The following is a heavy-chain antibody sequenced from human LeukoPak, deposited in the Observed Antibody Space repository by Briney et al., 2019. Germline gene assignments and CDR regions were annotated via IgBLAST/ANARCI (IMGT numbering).Heavy chain of an antibody. CDR2: IIPIFGTA. V-gene: IGHV1-69*05. Sequence: ASVKVSCKASGGTFSSYAISWVRQAPGQALEWMGRIIPIFGTANYAQKFQGRVTITTDESTSTAYMELSSLRSEDTAVYYCARAEVATIPTWGQGTLVTVSS. D-gene: IGHD5-12*01. J-gene: IGHJ4*02. CDR3: ARAEVATIPT. CDR1: GGTFSSYA.